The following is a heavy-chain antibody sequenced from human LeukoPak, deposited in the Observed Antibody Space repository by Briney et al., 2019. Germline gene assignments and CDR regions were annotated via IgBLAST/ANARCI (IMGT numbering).Heavy chain of an antibody. CDR3: AKDLRDTSSVFDY. J-gene: IGHJ4*02. D-gene: IGHD6-13*01. Sequence: PGGSLRLSCAASGFTFSSYAMHWVRQAPGKGLEWVSALSGSGATTYYADSVKGRFTISRDNSKNTLYLQMNSLRAEDTAVYYCAKDLRDTSSVFDYWGQGTLVTVSS. CDR1: GFTFSSYA. CDR2: LSGSGATT. V-gene: IGHV3-23*01.